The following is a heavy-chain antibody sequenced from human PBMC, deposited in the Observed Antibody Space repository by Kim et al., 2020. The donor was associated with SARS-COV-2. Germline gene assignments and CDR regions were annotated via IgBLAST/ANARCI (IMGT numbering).Heavy chain of an antibody. D-gene: IGHD6-13*01. V-gene: IGHV4-39*01. CDR1: GGSISSSSYY. CDR2: IYYSGST. J-gene: IGHJ4*02. Sequence: SETLSLTCTVSGGSISSSSYYWGWIRQPPGKGLEWIGSIYYSGSTYYNPSLKSRVTISVDTSKNQFSLKLSSVTAADTAVYYCARRPVYSRSSWYATGYYFDYWGQGTLVTVSS. CDR3: ARRPVYSRSSWYATGYYFDY.